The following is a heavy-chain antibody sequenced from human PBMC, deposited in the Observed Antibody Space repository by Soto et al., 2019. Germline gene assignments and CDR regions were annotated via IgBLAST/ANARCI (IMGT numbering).Heavy chain of an antibody. Sequence: GASVKVSCKASGGTFSSYAISWVRQAPGQGLEWMGGIIPIFGTANYAQKFQGRVTITADESTSTAYMELSSLRSEDTAVYYCASLRFNYYYYGMDGWGQGTTVTVAS. V-gene: IGHV1-69*13. CDR2: IIPIFGTA. CDR3: ASLRFNYYYYGMDG. CDR1: GGTFSSYA. J-gene: IGHJ6*02. D-gene: IGHD3-3*01.